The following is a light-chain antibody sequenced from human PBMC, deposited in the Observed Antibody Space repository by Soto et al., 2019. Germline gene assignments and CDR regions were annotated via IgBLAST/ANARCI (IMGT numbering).Light chain of an antibody. Sequence: QPVLTQPPSVSGTPGQRVTISCSGSSSNIGSNTVNWYQQLPGTAPKLLIYSNNQRPSGVPDRFSGSKSGTSASLAISGLQSEDEADYYCAAWDDSSWVFGGGTKLTVL. V-gene: IGLV1-44*01. CDR3: AAWDDSSWV. CDR1: SSNIGSNT. J-gene: IGLJ3*02. CDR2: SNN.